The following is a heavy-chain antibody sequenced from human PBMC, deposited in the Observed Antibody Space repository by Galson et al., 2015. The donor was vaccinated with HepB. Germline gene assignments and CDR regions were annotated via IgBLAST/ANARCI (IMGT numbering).Heavy chain of an antibody. J-gene: IGHJ6*02. CDR1: GFPFSIFA. D-gene: IGHD2-21*01. CDR2: ITGGTDVT. Sequence: SLRLSCAASGFPFSIFAMVWVRQAPGKGLEWVSAITGGTDVTHYADSVRGRFSISRDLSRNSLSLQMNSLRVEDTAVYYCAKVASRAPYYGLDVWGQGTTVAVSS. CDR3: AKVASRAPYYGLDV. V-gene: IGHV3-23*01.